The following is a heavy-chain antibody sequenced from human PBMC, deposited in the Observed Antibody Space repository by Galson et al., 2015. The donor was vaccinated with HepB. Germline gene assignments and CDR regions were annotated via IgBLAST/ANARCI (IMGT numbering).Heavy chain of an antibody. CDR2: IKSKTGGGTT. V-gene: IGHV3-15*01. D-gene: IGHD3-22*01. CDR1: GFTFSNAW. Sequence: SLRLSCAASGFTFSNAWMSWVRQAPGKGLEWVGRIKSKTGGGTTDYAAPVKGRFTISRDDSKNTLYLQMNSLKTEDTAVYYCTTGPGNLYYYDSSGYYYSDDYWGQGTLVTVSS. J-gene: IGHJ4*02. CDR3: TTGPGNLYYYDSSGYYYSDDY.